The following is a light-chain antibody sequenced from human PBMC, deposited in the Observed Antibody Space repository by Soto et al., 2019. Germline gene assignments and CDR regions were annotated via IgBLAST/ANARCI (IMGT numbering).Light chain of an antibody. CDR3: SSFAGGGNPVL. CDR1: SSDVGGYNY. Sequence: QSALTQPPSASGSLGQSVTISCTGTSSDVGGYNYVSWHQQHPGKAPKVMIYEVTKRPPGVPDRFSGSKSGNTASLTVFGLQAEDEADYYCSSFAGGGNPVLLGGATQLTVL. J-gene: IGLJ7*01. CDR2: EVT. V-gene: IGLV2-8*01.